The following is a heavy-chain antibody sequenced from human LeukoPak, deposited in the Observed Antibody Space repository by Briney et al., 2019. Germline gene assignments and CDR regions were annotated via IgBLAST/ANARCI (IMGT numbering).Heavy chain of an antibody. CDR3: AREKFRSMDV. J-gene: IGHJ6*02. CDR1: GFTFSSYS. Sequence: GGSLRLSCAASGFTFSSYSMNWVRQAPGKGLEWVSSISSSSSYIYYADSVKGRFTISRDNSKNTLYLQMNSLRAEDTAVYYCAREKFRSMDVWGQGTTVTVSS. V-gene: IGHV3-21*01. CDR2: ISSSSSYI.